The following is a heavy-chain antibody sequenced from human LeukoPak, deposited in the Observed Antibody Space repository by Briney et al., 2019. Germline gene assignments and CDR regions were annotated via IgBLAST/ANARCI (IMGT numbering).Heavy chain of an antibody. CDR2: INHSGST. D-gene: IGHD3-3*01. V-gene: IGHV4-34*01. CDR3: ARGRRYYDFWSGYYPFDAFDI. CDR1: GGSFSGYY. Sequence: SETLSLTCAVYGGSFSGYYWSWIRQPPGKGLEWIGEINHSGSTNYNPSLKSRVTIPVDTSKNQFSLKLSSVTAADTAVYYCARGRRYYDFWSGYYPFDAFDIWGQGTMVTVSS. J-gene: IGHJ3*02.